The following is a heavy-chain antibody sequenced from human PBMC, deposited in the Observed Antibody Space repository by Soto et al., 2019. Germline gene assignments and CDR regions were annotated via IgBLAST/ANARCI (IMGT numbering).Heavy chain of an antibody. CDR3: ARARGNSVHYYFDY. Sequence: SETLSLTCTVSGGSISSGGYYWSWIRQHPGKGLEWIGYIYYSGSTYYNPSLKSRITISVDTSKNQFSLQLSSVTAADTAVYYCARARGNSVHYYFDYWGQGTLVTVSS. D-gene: IGHD2-21*02. CDR1: GGSISSGGYY. CDR2: IYYSGST. J-gene: IGHJ4*02. V-gene: IGHV4-31*03.